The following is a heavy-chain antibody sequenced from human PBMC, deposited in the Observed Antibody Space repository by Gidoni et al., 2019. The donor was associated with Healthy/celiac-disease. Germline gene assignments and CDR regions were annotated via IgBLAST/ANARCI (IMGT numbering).Heavy chain of an antibody. CDR2: INHSGST. CDR1: GGSFRGYY. J-gene: IGHJ3*02. D-gene: IGHD1-26*01. Sequence: QVQLQQWGAGLLKPSETLSLTCAVYGGSFRGYYWSWIRQPPGKGLEWIGEINHSGSTNYNPSLKSRVTISVDTSKNQFSLKLSSVTAADTAVYYCARGRRGSYYVSAFDIWGQGTMVTVSS. V-gene: IGHV4-34*01. CDR3: ARGRRGSYYVSAFDI.